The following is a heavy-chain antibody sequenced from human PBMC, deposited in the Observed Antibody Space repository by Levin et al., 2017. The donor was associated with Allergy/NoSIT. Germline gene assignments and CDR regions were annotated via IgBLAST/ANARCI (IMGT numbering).Heavy chain of an antibody. Sequence: LSLTCAASGFTFSSYSMNWVRQAPGKGLECVAHIKADGGEKNYADSVKGRFTISRDNAKNSLHLQMDSLSAEDTAVYYCARHAMVGRPLVAFEIRGQGTTVTVSS. V-gene: IGHV3-7*01. CDR2: IKADGGEK. CDR1: GFTFSSYS. D-gene: IGHD2-15*01. J-gene: IGHJ3*02. CDR3: ARHAMVGRPLVAFEI.